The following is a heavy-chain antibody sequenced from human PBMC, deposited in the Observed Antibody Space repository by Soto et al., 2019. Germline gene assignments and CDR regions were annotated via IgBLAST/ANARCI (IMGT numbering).Heavy chain of an antibody. J-gene: IGHJ6*02. D-gene: IGHD2-15*01. V-gene: IGHV5-10-1*01. Sequence: PXESLKISCEASGYNFNTFWIVWMRQVPGKGVDWMGSIYPSDSYSNYSPSFQGHITISADKSINTAYLHFSNLKASDTAVYYCARHFPLPTDMQFYYYYYYGVDFWGQGTAVTVSS. CDR3: ARHFPLPTDMQFYYYYYYGVDF. CDR1: GYNFNTFW. CDR2: IYPSDSYS.